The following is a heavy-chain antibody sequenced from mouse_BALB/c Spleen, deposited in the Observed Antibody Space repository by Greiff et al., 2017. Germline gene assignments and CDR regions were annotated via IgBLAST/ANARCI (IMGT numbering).Heavy chain of an antibody. CDR3: ARSITTVVATRFDY. CDR2: INPSTGYT. Sequence: VQLQESGAELAKPGASVKMSCKASGYTFTSYWMHWVKQRPGQGLEWIGYINPSTGYTEYNQKFKDKATLTADKSSSTAYMQLSSLTSEDSAVYYCARSITTVVATRFDYWGQGTTLTVSS. D-gene: IGHD1-1*01. J-gene: IGHJ2*01. CDR1: GYTFTSYW. V-gene: IGHV1-7*01.